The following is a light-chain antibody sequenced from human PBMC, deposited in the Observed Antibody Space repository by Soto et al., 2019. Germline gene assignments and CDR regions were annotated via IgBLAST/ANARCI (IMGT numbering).Light chain of an antibody. CDR2: GAS. CDR1: QSVSRNY. Sequence: EIGLTQSPGTLSLSPGGRATLSCRASQSVSRNYVAWYQQKPGQAPRLLIYGASSRASGIPDRFSGSGSGADFTLSITRLEPEDFALYYCQQLNSYLYTFGQGTKLEIK. V-gene: IGKV3-20*01. J-gene: IGKJ2*01. CDR3: QQLNSYLYT.